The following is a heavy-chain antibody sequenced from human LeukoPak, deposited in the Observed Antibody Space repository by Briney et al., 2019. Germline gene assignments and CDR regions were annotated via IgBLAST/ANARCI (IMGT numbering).Heavy chain of an antibody. CDR2: ISGSGGST. Sequence: GGSLRLSCAASGFTFSSFVMSWVRQAPGKGLEWVSAISGSGGSTYYADSVKGRFTISRDNSKNTLYLQMNSLRAEDTAVYYCTRDRVSSDSWGQGTLVIVSS. V-gene: IGHV3-23*01. CDR3: TRDRVSSDS. J-gene: IGHJ4*02. D-gene: IGHD3-16*02. CDR1: GFTFSSFV.